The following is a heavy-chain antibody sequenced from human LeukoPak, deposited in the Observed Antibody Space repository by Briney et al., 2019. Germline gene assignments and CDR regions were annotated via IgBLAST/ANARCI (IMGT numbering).Heavy chain of an antibody. J-gene: IGHJ4*02. CDR3: ATGGAYNQPIAY. CDR2: MNPNSGGT. CDR1: GYTFTGYY. Sequence: ASLKLSCKASGYTFTGYYMHWVRQSPGQALEWSGWMNPNSGGTNYAQKIPAWVTMTRVTSISTAYKESSRLRSEDTAVYYGATGGAYNQPIAYWGQGTLVTVSS. V-gene: IGHV1-2*04. D-gene: IGHD5-24*01.